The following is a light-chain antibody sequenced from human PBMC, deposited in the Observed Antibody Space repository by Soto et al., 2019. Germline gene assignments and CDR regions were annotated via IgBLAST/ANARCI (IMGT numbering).Light chain of an antibody. Sequence: EVVLTQSPGTLSLSPGERATLSCRASQGLSSSYLAWYQQKPGRAPRLLIYGASSRATGIPDRFSGSGSGTDFTLTISRLEPEDFAVYYCQQYGSSSCTFGQGTKLEIK. CDR2: GAS. V-gene: IGKV3-20*01. CDR1: QGLSSSY. J-gene: IGKJ2*02. CDR3: QQYGSSSCT.